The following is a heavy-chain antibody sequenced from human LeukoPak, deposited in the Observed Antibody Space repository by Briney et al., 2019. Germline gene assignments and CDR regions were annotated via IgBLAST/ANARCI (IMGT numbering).Heavy chain of an antibody. CDR2: ISSSSRYI. V-gene: IGHV3-21*01. D-gene: IGHD5-12*01. Sequence: PGGSLRLSWVASGFTFSSYNMNWVRQAPGKGLEGVSSISSSSRYIYYTDSMKGRFTISRDNAKNSLYLQMNSLRAEDTAVYYCARVATVYPYYYYYMDVWGKGTTVTISS. CDR1: GFTFSSYN. J-gene: IGHJ6*03. CDR3: ARVATVYPYYYYYMDV.